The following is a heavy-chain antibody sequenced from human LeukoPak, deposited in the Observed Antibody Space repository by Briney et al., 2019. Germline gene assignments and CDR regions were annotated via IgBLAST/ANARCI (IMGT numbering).Heavy chain of an antibody. V-gene: IGHV4-59*08. CDR2: ISYSGNT. J-gene: IGHJ4*02. Sequence: SETLSLTCTVSGGSISSYYWSWIRQPAGKGLEWIGYISYSGNTHYSPSLESRVAMSIDTSKNQFSLSLTSVTAADTAVYYCARHNRPTDISSYCEDYWGQGTLVTVSP. CDR1: GGSISSYY. D-gene: IGHD3-22*01. CDR3: ARHNRPTDISSYCEDY.